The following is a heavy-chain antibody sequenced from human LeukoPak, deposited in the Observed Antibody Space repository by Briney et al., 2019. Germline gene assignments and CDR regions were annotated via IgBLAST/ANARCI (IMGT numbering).Heavy chain of an antibody. CDR2: IIPILGIA. J-gene: IGHJ3*02. CDR1: GGTFSSYT. Sequence: GASVKVSCKASGGTFSSYTISWVRQAPGQGLEWMGRIIPILGIANYAQKFQGRVTITADKSTSTAYMELSSLRSEDTAVYYCARSTFNYDAFDIWRQGTMVTVSS. V-gene: IGHV1-69*02. D-gene: IGHD4-11*01. CDR3: ARSTFNYDAFDI.